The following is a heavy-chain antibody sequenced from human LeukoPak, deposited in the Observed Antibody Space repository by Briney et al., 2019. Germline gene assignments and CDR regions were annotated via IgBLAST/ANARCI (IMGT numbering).Heavy chain of an antibody. CDR1: GGSFSGYY. CDR2: INHSGST. J-gene: IGHJ4*02. D-gene: IGHD3-16*01. V-gene: IGHV4-34*01. CDR3: ARRGKGGKVDY. Sequence: SETLSLTCAVYGGSFSGYYWSWIRQPPGKGLEWIGEINHSGSTNYNPSLKSRVTISVDTSKNQFSLKLSSVTAADTAVYYCARRGKGGKVDYWGQGTLVTVSS.